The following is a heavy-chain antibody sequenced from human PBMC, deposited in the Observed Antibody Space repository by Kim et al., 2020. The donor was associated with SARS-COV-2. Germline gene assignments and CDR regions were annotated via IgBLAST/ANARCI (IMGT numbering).Heavy chain of an antibody. V-gene: IGHV3-30*02. D-gene: IGHD3-22*01. Sequence: GRFTISRDNSKNTLYLQIDSLGAEDTAVYYCAKAFGYDSSGYYYYYGMDVWGQGTTVTVSS. J-gene: IGHJ6*02. CDR3: AKAFGYDSSGYYYYYGMDV.